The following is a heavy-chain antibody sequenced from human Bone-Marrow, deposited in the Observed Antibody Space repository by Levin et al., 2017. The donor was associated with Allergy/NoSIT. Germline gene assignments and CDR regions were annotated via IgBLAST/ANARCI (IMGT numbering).Heavy chain of an antibody. J-gene: IGHJ4*02. V-gene: IGHV4-59*01. CDR3: ATVVGDGYSEY. CDR2: SHYSGST. Sequence: SQTLSLTCTVSSGSIRDSYWSWLRPPPGKGLEWIGYSHYSGSTNYNPSLKSRLTISVDTSENQFSLKLTSVTAADTAVYYCATVVGDGYSEYWGQGTLVTVSS. D-gene: IGHD2-21*01. CDR1: SGSIRDSY.